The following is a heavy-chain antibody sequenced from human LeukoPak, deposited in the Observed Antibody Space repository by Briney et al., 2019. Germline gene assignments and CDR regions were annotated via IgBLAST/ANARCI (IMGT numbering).Heavy chain of an antibody. J-gene: IGHJ4*02. Sequence: PSETLSLTCTVSGGSISSGGYYWSWIRQPPGKGLEWIGYIYHSGSTYYNPSLKSRVTISVDRSKNQFSLKVTPVTAADTAVYYCAREWQYQFDYWGQGNMVTVSS. D-gene: IGHD4-11*01. CDR3: AREWQYQFDY. CDR1: GGSISSGGYY. V-gene: IGHV4-30-2*01. CDR2: IYHSGST.